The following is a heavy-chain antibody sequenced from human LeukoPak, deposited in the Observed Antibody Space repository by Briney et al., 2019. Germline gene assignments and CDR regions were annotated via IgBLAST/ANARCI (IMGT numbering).Heavy chain of an antibody. CDR1: GFIFSNYW. J-gene: IGHJ4*02. CDR2: IKQDGSEK. Sequence: GESLRLSCAASGFIFSNYWMTWVRQAPGKGLEWVAIIKQDGSEKYYVDSVKGRFTISRDNAKNSLYLQINDLRTEDSAVYYCVRGRGSDYWGQGTLVTVSS. CDR3: VRGRGSDY. V-gene: IGHV3-7*04.